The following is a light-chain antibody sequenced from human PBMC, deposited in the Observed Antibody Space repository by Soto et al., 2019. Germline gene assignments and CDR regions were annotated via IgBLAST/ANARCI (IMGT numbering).Light chain of an antibody. Sequence: EIVLTQSPATLSLSPGERATLSCRASQSVSSYLAWYQQKPGQAPRLLIYDASNRATGIPARFSGSESGTDFTLTISSLEPDDFAVYYCQERSYWPPYTFGQGTKLEIK. CDR2: DAS. V-gene: IGKV3-11*01. CDR3: QERSYWPPYT. CDR1: QSVSSY. J-gene: IGKJ2*01.